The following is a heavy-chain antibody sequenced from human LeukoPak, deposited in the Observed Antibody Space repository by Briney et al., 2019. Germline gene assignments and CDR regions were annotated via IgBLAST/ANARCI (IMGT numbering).Heavy chain of an antibody. V-gene: IGHV3-48*03. J-gene: IGHJ4*02. Sequence: QPGGSLRLSCAASGFTFSSSEMHWVRQAPGKGLEWLSYISTSGGTIYSADSVRGRFTISRDNAKNSLYLQLNTLRVEDTAVYYCARDQGNSGYDLAFDYWGQGTLVTVSS. CDR3: ARDQGNSGYDLAFDY. D-gene: IGHD5-12*01. CDR1: GFTFSSSE. CDR2: ISTSGGTI.